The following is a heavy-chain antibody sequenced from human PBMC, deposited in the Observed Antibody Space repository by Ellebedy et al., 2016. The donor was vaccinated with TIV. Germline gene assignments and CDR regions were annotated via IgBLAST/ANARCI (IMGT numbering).Heavy chain of an antibody. CDR3: ARLGLGYGGKPVSYGMDV. CDR1: GGSFSGYY. Sequence: MPSETLSLTCAVYGGSFSGYYWSWIRQPPGKGLEWIGEINHSGSTNYNPSLKSRVTVSVDTSKNQFSLKLSSVTAADTAVYYCARLGLGYGGKPVSYGMDVWGQGTTVTVSS. D-gene: IGHD4-23*01. CDR2: INHSGST. V-gene: IGHV4-34*01. J-gene: IGHJ6*02.